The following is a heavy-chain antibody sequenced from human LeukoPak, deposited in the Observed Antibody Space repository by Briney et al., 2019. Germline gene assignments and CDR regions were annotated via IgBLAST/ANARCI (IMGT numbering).Heavy chain of an antibody. J-gene: IGHJ4*02. D-gene: IGHD6-13*01. CDR3: ARGLAAAGTRGPY. Sequence: GSLRLSCAASGFTISTYNMNWVRQAPGKGLEWVSYISSSSTTIYYADSVKGRFTISRDNAKNSLYLQMNSLRADDTAVYYCARGLAAAGTRGPYWGQGTLVTVSS. CDR1: GFTISTYN. V-gene: IGHV3-48*01. CDR2: ISSSSTTI.